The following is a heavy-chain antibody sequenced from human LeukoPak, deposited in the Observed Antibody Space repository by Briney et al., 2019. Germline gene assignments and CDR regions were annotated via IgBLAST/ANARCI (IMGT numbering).Heavy chain of an antibody. J-gene: IGHJ4*02. CDR2: ISTNGNT. CDR1: GGSLRSGSFY. V-gene: IGHV4-61*02. Sequence: SETLSLTCTVSGGSLRSGSFYWSWIRQPAGKGLEWIGRISTNGNTNYNPSLKSRVTISVDTSKNQFSLMLNSVTAADTAVYYCAMSSSVTRFDYWGQGTLVTVSS. CDR3: AMSSSVTRFDY. D-gene: IGHD6-19*01.